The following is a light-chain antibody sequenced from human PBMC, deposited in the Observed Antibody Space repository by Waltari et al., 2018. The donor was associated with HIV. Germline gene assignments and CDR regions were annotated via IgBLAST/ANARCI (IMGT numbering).Light chain of an antibody. J-gene: IGLJ2*01. CDR1: SSNIGNHY. CDR2: RNN. V-gene: IGLV1-47*01. Sequence: QSVLTQPPSASGTPGQRITISCSRRSSNIGNHYVHWYSHLPGTAPKLLIYRNNQRASGFPDRFSGSKSGTSASLAISGLRSEDEADYYCVTWADRSSGPVVFGGGTNVTVL. CDR3: VTWADRSSGPVV.